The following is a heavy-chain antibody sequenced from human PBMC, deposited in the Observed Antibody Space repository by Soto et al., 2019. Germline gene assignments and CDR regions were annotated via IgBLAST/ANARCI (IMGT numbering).Heavy chain of an antibody. V-gene: IGHV1-69*13. CDR3: ARVLLRSGYSSGWKWYFDY. D-gene: IGHD6-19*01. Sequence: ASVKVSCKASGGTFSSYAISWVRQAPGQGLEWMGGIIPIFGTANYAQKFQGRVTITADESTSTAYMELSSLRSEDTAVYYCARVLLRSGYSSGWKWYFDYWGQGTLVTVSS. J-gene: IGHJ4*02. CDR2: IIPIFGTA. CDR1: GGTFSSYA.